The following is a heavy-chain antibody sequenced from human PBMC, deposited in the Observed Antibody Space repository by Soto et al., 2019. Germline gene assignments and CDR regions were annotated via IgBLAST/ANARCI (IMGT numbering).Heavy chain of an antibody. CDR1: GGTFSSYS. J-gene: IGHJ6*02. CDR2: IIPIFGTA. D-gene: IGHD3-16*01. Sequence: SSVKVSCKASGGTFSSYSMSWVRQATGQGLEWMGGIIPIFGTANYAQKFQGRVTITADESTSTAYMELSSLRSEDTAVYYCARAPGEPTPAIHYYYGMDVWGQGTTVTVSS. CDR3: ARAPGEPTPAIHYYYGMDV. V-gene: IGHV1-69*13.